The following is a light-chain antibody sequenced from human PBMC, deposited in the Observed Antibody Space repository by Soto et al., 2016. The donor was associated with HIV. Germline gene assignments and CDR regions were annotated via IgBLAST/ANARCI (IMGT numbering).Light chain of an antibody. Sequence: SLVLTQPPSVSVAPGKTATITCEANNIGSKSVHWYQQTPGQAPVLVVYDVSDRPSGIPERFSGSNSGNTATLTISRAEAGDEADYYCQVWDSSTDHIVFGGGTKLTVL. CDR1: NIGSKS. CDR3: QVWDSSTDHIV. CDR2: DVS. V-gene: IGLV3-21*03. J-gene: IGLJ2*01.